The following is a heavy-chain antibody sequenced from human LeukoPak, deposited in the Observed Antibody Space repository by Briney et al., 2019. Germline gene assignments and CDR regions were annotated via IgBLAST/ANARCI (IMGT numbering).Heavy chain of an antibody. V-gene: IGHV5-51*01. CDR3: ASAVAGPNYFDY. CDR1: GFSFTTYW. Sequence: GESLKISCQASGFSFTTYWIGWVRQMPGKGLEWMGIIYPSDSDTRYSPSFQGQVTISADKSINTAYLQWSSLKASDTAMYYCASAVAGPNYFDYWGQGTLVTVSS. CDR2: IYPSDSDT. D-gene: IGHD6-19*01. J-gene: IGHJ4*02.